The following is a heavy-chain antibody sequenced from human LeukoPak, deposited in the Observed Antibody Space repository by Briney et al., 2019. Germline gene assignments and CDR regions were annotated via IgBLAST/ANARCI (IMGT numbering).Heavy chain of an antibody. CDR3: AKDAIRFLEWLLFDYYYYYYMDV. CDR1: GFTFSSYA. V-gene: IGHV3-23*01. J-gene: IGHJ6*03. Sequence: PGGSLRPSCAASGFTFSSYAMSWVRQAPGKGLEWVSAISGSGGSTYYADSVKGRFTISRDNSKNTLYLQMNSLRAEDTAVYYCAKDAIRFLEWLLFDYYYYYYMDVWGKGTTVTVSS. CDR2: ISGSGGST. D-gene: IGHD3-3*01.